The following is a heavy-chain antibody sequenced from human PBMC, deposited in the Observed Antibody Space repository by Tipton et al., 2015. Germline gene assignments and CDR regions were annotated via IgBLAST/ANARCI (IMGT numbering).Heavy chain of an antibody. CDR2: IFPRDSDT. Sequence: VQLVQSGAEVKKPGESLKISCKGSGYSFSNYWIGWVRQMPGKGLEWMGIIFPRDSDTRYSPSFHGQVTMSADTSINTVYLQWSSRKAADTAMYYCARGFGSGYDLWGEGTLVTVSS. CDR1: GYSFSNYW. J-gene: IGHJ5*02. D-gene: IGHD3-10*01. CDR3: ARGFGSGYDL. V-gene: IGHV5-51*01.